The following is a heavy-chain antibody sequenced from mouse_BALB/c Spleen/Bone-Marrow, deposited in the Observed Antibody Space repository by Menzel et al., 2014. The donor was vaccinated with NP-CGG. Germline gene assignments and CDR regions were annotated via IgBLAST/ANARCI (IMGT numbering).Heavy chain of an antibody. D-gene: IGHD4-1*01. CDR3: APLTGTFDY. Sequence: EVHLVESGAELVRPGASVKLSCTASGFNIKDTYMHWVKQRPEQGLQWIGRIDPANDNTQYDPKFQDKAPITADTSSNTAYLQLSSLTSEDTAVYYCAPLTGTFDYWGQGTTLTVSS. CDR1: GFNIKDTY. V-gene: IGHV14-3*02. J-gene: IGHJ2*01. CDR2: IDPANDNT.